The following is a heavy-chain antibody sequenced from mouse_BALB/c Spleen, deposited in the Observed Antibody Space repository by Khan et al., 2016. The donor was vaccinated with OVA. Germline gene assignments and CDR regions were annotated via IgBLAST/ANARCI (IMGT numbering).Heavy chain of an antibody. J-gene: IGHJ4*01. V-gene: IGHV3-1*02. CDR3: ARDGNYMDY. Sequence: EVQLQESGPDLVKPSQSLSLTCTVTGYSITSGYSWHWIRQFPGNKLEWLGYIYYSGIINFNPSLKSRISITRDTSKNQFFLQLNSVTAEDTATYYCARDGNYMDYWGQGTSVTVST. CDR2: IYYSGII. CDR1: GYSITSGYS. D-gene: IGHD2-1*01.